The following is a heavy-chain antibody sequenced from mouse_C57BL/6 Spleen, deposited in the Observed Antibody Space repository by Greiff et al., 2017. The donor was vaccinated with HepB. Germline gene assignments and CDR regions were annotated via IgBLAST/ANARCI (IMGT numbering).Heavy chain of an antibody. CDR1: GYTFTSYW. CDR2: IDPSDSET. J-gene: IGHJ4*01. Sequence: VQLQQPGAELVRPGSSVKLSCKASGYTFTSYWMHWVKQRPIQGLEWIGNIDPSDSETHYNQKFKDKATLTVDKSSSTAYMQLSSLTSEDSAVYYCARDYYGSRYAMDYWGQGTSVTVSS. V-gene: IGHV1-52*01. D-gene: IGHD1-1*01. CDR3: ARDYYGSRYAMDY.